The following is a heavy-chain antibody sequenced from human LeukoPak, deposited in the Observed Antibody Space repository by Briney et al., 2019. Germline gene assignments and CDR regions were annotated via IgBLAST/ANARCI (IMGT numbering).Heavy chain of an antibody. CDR1: GFTFSTYS. CDR3: ARGRSITILRGVAISDGFDI. J-gene: IGHJ3*02. CDR2: IATSSDYI. Sequence: PGGSLGLSCAASGFTFSTYSMNWVRQAPGKGLEWVSSIATSSDYIYYAGSLKGRFTISRDNAKNSLYLHMNSLRPDDTAVYYCARGRSITILRGVAISDGFDIWGQGTKVTVS. V-gene: IGHV3-21*06. D-gene: IGHD3-10*01.